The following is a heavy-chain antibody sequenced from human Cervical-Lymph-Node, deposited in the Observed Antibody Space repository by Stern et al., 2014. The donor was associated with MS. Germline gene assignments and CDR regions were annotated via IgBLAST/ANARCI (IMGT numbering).Heavy chain of an antibody. D-gene: IGHD6-13*01. CDR3: ATATAVQARFWFDP. J-gene: IGHJ5*02. Sequence: VQLVQSGAEVKKPGASVKVSCKASGYSFTGYFMHWVRQAPGQGLEWMGWINPNSGATDFAQKFQGRVTMTREPSISTAYMELNSLRSDDTAVYYCATATAVQARFWFDPWGQGTLVIVSS. CDR2: INPNSGAT. CDR1: GYSFTGYF. V-gene: IGHV1-2*02.